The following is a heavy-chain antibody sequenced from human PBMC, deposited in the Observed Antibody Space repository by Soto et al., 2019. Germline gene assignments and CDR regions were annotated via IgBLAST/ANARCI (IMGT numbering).Heavy chain of an antibody. J-gene: IGHJ4*02. D-gene: IGHD3-22*01. CDR2: INPSGGST. CDR3: ARAGLDYDSSGYGFDY. V-gene: IGHV1-46*01. Sequence: GASVKVSCKASGYTFTSYYMHWVRQAPGQGLEWMGIINPSGGSTSYAQKFQGRVTMTRDTSTSTVYMELSSPRSEDTAVYYCARAGLDYDSSGYGFDYWGQGTLVTVSS. CDR1: GYTFTSYY.